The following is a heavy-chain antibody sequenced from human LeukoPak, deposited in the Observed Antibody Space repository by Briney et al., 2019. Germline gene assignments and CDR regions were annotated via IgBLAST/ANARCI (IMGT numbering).Heavy chain of an antibody. CDR1: GFTFDDYA. CDR2: ISWNSGSI. CDR3: AKDIGGSYYQFWFDP. Sequence: GGSLRLSCAASGFTFDDYAMHWVRQAPGKGLEWVSGISWNSGSIDYADSVKGRFTISRDNAKNSLYLQMNSLRAEDTALYYCAKDIGGSYYQFWFDPWGQGTLVTVSS. D-gene: IGHD1-26*01. V-gene: IGHV3-9*01. J-gene: IGHJ5*02.